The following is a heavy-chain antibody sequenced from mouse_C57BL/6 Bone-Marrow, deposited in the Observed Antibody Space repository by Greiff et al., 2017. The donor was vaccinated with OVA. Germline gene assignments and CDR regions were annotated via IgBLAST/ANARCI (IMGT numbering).Heavy chain of an antibody. CDR1: GFTFSSYA. Sequence: EVQGVESGGGLVKPGGSLKLSCAASGFTFSSYAMSWVRQTPEKRLEWVATISDGGSYTYYPDNVKGRFTISRDNAKNNLYLQMSHLKSEDTAMYYCARGYGYDGVFDYWGQGTTLTVSS. V-gene: IGHV5-4*01. CDR3: ARGYGYDGVFDY. CDR2: ISDGGSYT. J-gene: IGHJ2*01. D-gene: IGHD2-2*01.